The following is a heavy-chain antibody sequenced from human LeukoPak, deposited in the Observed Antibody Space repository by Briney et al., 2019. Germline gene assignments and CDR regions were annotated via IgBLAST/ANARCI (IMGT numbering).Heavy chain of an antibody. Sequence: GGSLRLSCAASGFTFSSYSMNWVRQAPGKGLEWVSYISSSSSSTIYYADSVKGRFTISRDNAKNSLYLQMNSLRDEDTAVYYCARGTTTSFDYWGQGTLVTVSS. CDR3: ARGTTTSFDY. CDR1: GFTFSSYS. J-gene: IGHJ4*02. V-gene: IGHV3-48*02. D-gene: IGHD4-17*01. CDR2: ISSSSSSTI.